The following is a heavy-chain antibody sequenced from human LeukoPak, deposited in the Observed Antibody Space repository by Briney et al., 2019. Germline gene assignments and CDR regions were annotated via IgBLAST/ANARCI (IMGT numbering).Heavy chain of an antibody. D-gene: IGHD2-21*01. V-gene: IGHV3-74*01. CDR3: AKDLHEIAADY. J-gene: IGHJ4*02. CDR1: GFTFSSFW. Sequence: GGSLRLSCEASGFTFSSFWMHWVRQAPGKGLVWVARIKGDGITTNYADTAKGRFTVSRHNAKNTVYLQMNSLRAEDTAVYYCAKDLHEIAADYWGQGTLVTVAS. CDR2: IKGDGITT.